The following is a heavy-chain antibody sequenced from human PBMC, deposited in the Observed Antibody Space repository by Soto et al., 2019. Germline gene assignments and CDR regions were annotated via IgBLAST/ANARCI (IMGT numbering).Heavy chain of an antibody. CDR3: ARDSPFTNGIAAANSGFDY. V-gene: IGHV1-18*01. CDR2: IIAYSGYT. D-gene: IGHD6-13*01. CDR1: GYTFTNYG. J-gene: IGHJ4*02. Sequence: GASVKVSCKASGYTFTNYGISWVRQAPGQGLEWMGWIIAYSGYTKYTESLQGRVTMTTDTSTSTAYMELRSLRSDDTAVYYCARDSPFTNGIAAANSGFDYWGQGTLVTVSS.